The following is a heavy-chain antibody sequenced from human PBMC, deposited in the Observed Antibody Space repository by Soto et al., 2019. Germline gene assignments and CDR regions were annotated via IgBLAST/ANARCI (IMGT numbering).Heavy chain of an antibody. CDR2: ISWNSGSI. CDR1: GFTFDDYA. CDR3: AKAPTYYYDSSGLPGLGYYGMDV. D-gene: IGHD3-22*01. V-gene: IGHV3-9*01. Sequence: GGSLRFSCAASGFTFDDYAMHWVRQAPGKGLEWVSGISWNSGSIGYADSVKGRFTISRDNSKNSLYLQMNSLRAEDTALYYCAKAPTYYYDSSGLPGLGYYGMDVWAQGTTVTVSS. J-gene: IGHJ6*02.